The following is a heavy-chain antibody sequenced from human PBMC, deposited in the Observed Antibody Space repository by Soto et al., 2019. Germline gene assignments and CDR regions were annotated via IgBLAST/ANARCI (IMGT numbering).Heavy chain of an antibody. Sequence: EVQLLESGGGLVQPGGSLRLSCAASGFTFSGYTMSWVRQAPGEGLEWASSVTIGGRTFYAYSVKGRFSVSRDNSKNSLDLQMSSLRAEDTAVYYCAKYSFGGDNCYTGVFYIWGQGTMVIVSS. J-gene: IGHJ3*02. CDR1: GFTFSGYT. CDR3: AKYSFGGDNCYTGVFYI. V-gene: IGHV3-23*01. D-gene: IGHD2-21*01. CDR2: VTIGGRT.